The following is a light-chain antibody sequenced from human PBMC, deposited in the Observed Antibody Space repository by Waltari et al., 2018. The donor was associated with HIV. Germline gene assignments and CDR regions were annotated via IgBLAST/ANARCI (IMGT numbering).Light chain of an antibody. CDR2: NSN. J-gene: IGLJ2*01. V-gene: IGLV1-44*01. Sequence: QSVLTQPPSASGTPGQRVTISCSGRTSNLGSNAVTWYQQLPGTAPKLLIYNSNQRPSGVPDRFSGSKSGTSASLAISGLQSEDEGAYYCAAWDDGLNALFGGGTKLTV. CDR1: TSNLGSNA. CDR3: AAWDDGLNAL.